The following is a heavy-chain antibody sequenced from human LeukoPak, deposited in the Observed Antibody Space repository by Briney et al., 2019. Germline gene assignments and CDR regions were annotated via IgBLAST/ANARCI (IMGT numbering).Heavy chain of an antibody. D-gene: IGHD1-26*01. CDR1: GGSISSYY. Sequence: SETLSLTCTVSGGSISSYYWSWIRQPPGKGLEWTGYIYYSGSTNYNPSLKSRVTISVDTSKNQFSLKLSSVTAADTAVYYCARDRELADAFDIWGQGTMVTVSS. CDR3: ARDRELADAFDI. CDR2: IYYSGST. J-gene: IGHJ3*02. V-gene: IGHV4-59*01.